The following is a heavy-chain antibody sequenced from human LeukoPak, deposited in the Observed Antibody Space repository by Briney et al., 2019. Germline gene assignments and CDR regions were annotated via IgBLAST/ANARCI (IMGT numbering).Heavy chain of an antibody. CDR3: ARTIRGY. V-gene: IGHV3-7*02. J-gene: IGHJ4*02. D-gene: IGHD3-10*01. CDR2: IKEDGSEK. Sequence: GGSLRLSCAASGFTFSNYWLAWVTRAQGKGWKWVANIKEDGSEKYYVDSVKSRFTISRDNAKNSLYLQMNSLRAEDTAVYYCARTIRGYWGQGTLVTVSS. CDR1: GFTFSNYW.